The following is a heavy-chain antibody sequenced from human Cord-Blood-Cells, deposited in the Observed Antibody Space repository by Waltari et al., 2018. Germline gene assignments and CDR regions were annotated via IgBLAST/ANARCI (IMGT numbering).Heavy chain of an antibody. D-gene: IGHD2-21*01. CDR2: IKSKANSDAT. CDR3: TRHGAYCGGDCYDY. Sequence: EVQLVESGGGLVQPGGSLKLSCAASGFTFSGSAMHWVRQASGKGLEWVGRIKSKANSDATAYAASVKGRLTISRDDAKNTAYLQMNSLKTEDTAVYYCTRHGAYCGGDCYDYWGQGTLVTVSS. V-gene: IGHV3-73*02. J-gene: IGHJ4*02. CDR1: GFTFSGSA.